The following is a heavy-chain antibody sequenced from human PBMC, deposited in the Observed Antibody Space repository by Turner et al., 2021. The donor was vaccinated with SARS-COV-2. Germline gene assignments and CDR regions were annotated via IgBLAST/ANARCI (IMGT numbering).Heavy chain of an antibody. CDR1: GYTFSGYY. Sequence: QVQLVQSGAEVKKPGASVTVSCKASGYTFSGYYMHWVRQAPGQGLEWMGWINPNSGGTNYAQKFQGRVTMTSDTSISTAYMELSRRRSDDTAVYYCARGPRGYDFWSGYPNWFDPWGQGTLVTVSS. D-gene: IGHD3-3*01. J-gene: IGHJ5*02. CDR2: INPNSGGT. CDR3: ARGPRGYDFWSGYPNWFDP. V-gene: IGHV1-2*02.